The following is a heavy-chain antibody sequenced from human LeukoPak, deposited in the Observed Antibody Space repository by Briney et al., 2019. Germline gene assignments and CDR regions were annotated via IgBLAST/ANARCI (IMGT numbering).Heavy chain of an antibody. V-gene: IGHV4-59*01. D-gene: IGHD3-9*01. Sequence: SETLSLTCTVSGGSISSYYWSWIRQPPGKGLEWIGYIYYSGSTNYNPSLKSRVTISVDTSKNQFSLKLSSVTAADTAVYYCAGEGSGRYFDWLPPDYWGQGTLVTVSS. CDR1: GGSISSYY. J-gene: IGHJ4*02. CDR2: IYYSGST. CDR3: AGEGSGRYFDWLPPDY.